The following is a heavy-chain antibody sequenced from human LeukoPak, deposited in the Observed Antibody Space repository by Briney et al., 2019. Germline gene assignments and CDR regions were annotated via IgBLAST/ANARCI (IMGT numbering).Heavy chain of an antibody. CDR3: ARIVLEHSDTIGYYSFDL. D-gene: IGHD3-22*01. CDR1: GYSFTSNG. J-gene: IGHJ2*01. CDR2: VSVYNGDT. Sequence: ASVKVSCKASGYSFTSNGISWVRQAPGQGLEWMGWVSVYNGDTNYSHKLQGRVTMTTDTSTSTAYMELRSLRSDDTAVYYCARIVLEHSDTIGYYSFDLWGRGTLVTVSS. V-gene: IGHV1-18*01.